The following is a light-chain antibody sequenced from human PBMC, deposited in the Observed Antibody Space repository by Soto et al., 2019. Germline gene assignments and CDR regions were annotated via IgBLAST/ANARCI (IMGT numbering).Light chain of an antibody. CDR3: MQALQPLT. J-gene: IGKJ5*01. Sequence: DIVMPQSPLSLPVTPGEPASISCRASQSLLHSNGYNYVDWYLQKPGQSPQLRIYLGSNRDSGVPDRFSGRGSGTDVTLKISIGEAEDVGVYYCMQALQPLTFGQGTRLEIK. CDR1: QSLLHSNGYNY. V-gene: IGKV2-28*01. CDR2: LGS.